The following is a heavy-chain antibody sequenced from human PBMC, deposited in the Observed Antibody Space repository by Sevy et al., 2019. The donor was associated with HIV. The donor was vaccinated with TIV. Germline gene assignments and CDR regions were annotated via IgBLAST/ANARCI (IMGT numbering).Heavy chain of an antibody. J-gene: IGHJ4*02. Sequence: GGSRLSCAASGFTFTDYAMSWVRQAPGKGLEWISTITNTGGDTYYADSVRGRFTISRDNSKNTLHLQMNSLRAEDTAVYYCAKDKAFRFLDYLPSNYYFDYWGQGTLVTVSS. V-gene: IGHV3-23*01. CDR3: AKDKAFRFLDYLPSNYYFDY. D-gene: IGHD3-3*01. CDR2: ITNTGGDT. CDR1: GFTFTDYA.